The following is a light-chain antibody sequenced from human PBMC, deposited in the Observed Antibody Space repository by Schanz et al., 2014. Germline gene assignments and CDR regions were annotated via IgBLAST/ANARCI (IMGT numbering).Light chain of an antibody. V-gene: IGLV2-14*01. CDR1: SSDVGGYNY. CDR2: DVS. J-gene: IGLJ2*01. Sequence: QSALTQPASVSGSPGQSITISCTGTSSDVGGYNYVSWYQQYPGKAPKLMIYDVSNRPSGVSNRFSGSKSGNTASLTISGLQAEDEAHYYCSSYTSSDTVLFGGGTKLTVL. CDR3: SSYTSSDTVL.